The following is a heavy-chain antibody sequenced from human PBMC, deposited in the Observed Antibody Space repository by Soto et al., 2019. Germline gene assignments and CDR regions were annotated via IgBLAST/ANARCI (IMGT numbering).Heavy chain of an antibody. CDR1: GFTFSSYG. Sequence: LRLSCAASGFTFSSYGMHWVRQAPGKGLEWVAVIWYDGSNKYYADSVKGRFTISRDNSKNTLYLQMNSLRAEDTAVYYCARDLRAYYDFWSGYLDYYYYGMDVWGQGTTVTVSS. D-gene: IGHD3-3*01. V-gene: IGHV3-33*01. CDR2: IWYDGSNK. J-gene: IGHJ6*02. CDR3: ARDLRAYYDFWSGYLDYYYYGMDV.